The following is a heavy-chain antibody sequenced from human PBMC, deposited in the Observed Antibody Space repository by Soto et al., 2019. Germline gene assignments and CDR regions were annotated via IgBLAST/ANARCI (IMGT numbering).Heavy chain of an antibody. CDR2: FDPEDGET. CDR1: GYTLTELS. J-gene: IGHJ4*02. D-gene: IGHD4-17*01. Sequence: ASVKVSCKVSGYTLTELSMHWVRQAPGKGLEWMGGFDPEDGETIYAQKFQGRVTMTEDTSTDTAYMELSSLRSEDTAVYYCATWDFKTTVPTYDYWGQGTLVTVSS. V-gene: IGHV1-24*01. CDR3: ATWDFKTTVPTYDY.